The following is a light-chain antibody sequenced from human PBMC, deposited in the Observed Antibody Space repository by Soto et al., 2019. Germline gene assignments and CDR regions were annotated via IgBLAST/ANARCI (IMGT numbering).Light chain of an antibody. J-gene: IGKJ4*01. CDR3: QQYNNWPPGIT. CDR1: QSVSSN. Sequence: EIVMKQSPATLSVSPGERATLYCRASQSVSSNLAWYQQKPGQAPRLLIYGASTSATGIPATFSGSGSGTEFTLTISSLQSEDFAVYYCQQYNNWPPGITFGGGTNVEIK. V-gene: IGKV3-15*01. CDR2: GAS.